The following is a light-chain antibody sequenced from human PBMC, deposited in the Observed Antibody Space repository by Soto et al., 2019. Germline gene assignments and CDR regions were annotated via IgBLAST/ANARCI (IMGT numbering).Light chain of an antibody. V-gene: IGLV2-14*01. J-gene: IGLJ1*01. CDR1: SSDVGGYDF. CDR2: EVT. CDR3: GSYSSTTTREV. Sequence: QSVLAQPASVSGSPGQSITISCTGASSDVGGYDFVSWYQHHPGTPPKLIIYEVTHRPSGVSHRFSGSKSASTASLTISGLHVEDEADYFRGSYSSTTTREVFGTGTKVTVL.